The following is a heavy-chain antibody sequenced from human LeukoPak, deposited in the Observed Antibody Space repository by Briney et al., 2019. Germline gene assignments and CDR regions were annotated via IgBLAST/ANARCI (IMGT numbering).Heavy chain of an antibody. CDR3: AREGAILTYDILNWFDP. Sequence: PSETLSLTCAVSGGSISSSNWWSWVRQPPGKGLEWIGEIYHSGSTNYNPSLKSRVTISVDKSKNQFSLKLSSVTAADTAVYYCAREGAILTYDILNWFDPWGQGTLVTVSS. D-gene: IGHD3-9*01. CDR1: GGSISSSNW. J-gene: IGHJ5*02. CDR2: IYHSGST. V-gene: IGHV4-4*02.